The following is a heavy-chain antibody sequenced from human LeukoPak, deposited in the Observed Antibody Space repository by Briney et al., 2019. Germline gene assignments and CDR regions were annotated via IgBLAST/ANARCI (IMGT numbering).Heavy chain of an antibody. CDR2: INPNSGGT. D-gene: IGHD6-19*01. CDR1: GYTFTGYY. CDR3: ARLVGTAVAGD. V-gene: IGHV1-2*02. Sequence: ASVKVSCKASGYTFTGYYMHWVRQAPGQGLEWMGWINPNSGGTNYAQKFQGRVTMTRDTSMSTAYMELSSLKSDDTAVYYCARLVGTAVAGDWGQGTLVTVSS. J-gene: IGHJ4*02.